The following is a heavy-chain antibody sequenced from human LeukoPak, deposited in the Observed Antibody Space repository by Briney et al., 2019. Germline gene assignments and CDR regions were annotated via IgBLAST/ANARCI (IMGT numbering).Heavy chain of an antibody. D-gene: IGHD6-13*01. V-gene: IGHV4-39*01. CDR2: IYYSGST. J-gene: IGHJ3*02. CDR3: ARPLSGSSSWHGDAFDI. CDR1: GGSISSSTYY. Sequence: SETLSLTCTVSGGSISSSTYYWGWIRQPPGKGLEWIGSIYYSGSTYYNASLKSRVTISADTSKNQFSLKLSSVTAADTAVYYCARPLSGSSSWHGDAFDIWGQGTTVTVSS.